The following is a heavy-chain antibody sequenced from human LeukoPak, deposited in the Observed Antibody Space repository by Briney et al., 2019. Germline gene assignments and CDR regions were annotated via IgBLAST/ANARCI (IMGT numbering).Heavy chain of an antibody. V-gene: IGHV4-39*01. CDR2: IYYSGST. J-gene: IGHJ6*02. CDR3: ATTRGLVRYYYGMDV. Sequence: PSETLSLTCTVSGGSISSSSYYWGWIRQPPGKGLEWNGSIYYSGSTYYNPSLKSRVTISVVTSKNQFSLKLSSVTAADTAVYYCATTRGLVRYYYGMDVWGQGTTVTVSS. CDR1: GGSISSSSYY. D-gene: IGHD1-26*01.